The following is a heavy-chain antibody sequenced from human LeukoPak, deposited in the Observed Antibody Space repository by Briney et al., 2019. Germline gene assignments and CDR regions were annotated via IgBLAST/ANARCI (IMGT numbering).Heavy chain of an antibody. D-gene: IGHD1-26*01. CDR3: ARDPVGAIGYGMDV. Sequence: GGSLRLSCAASGFTFSSYEMSWVRQAPGKGLEWVSVIYSGGNTYYADSVKGRLTISRDNSKNTLYLQMNSLRAEDTAVYYCARDPVGAIGYGMDVWGQGTTVTVSS. CDR1: GFTFSSYE. J-gene: IGHJ6*02. V-gene: IGHV3-66*01. CDR2: IYSGGNT.